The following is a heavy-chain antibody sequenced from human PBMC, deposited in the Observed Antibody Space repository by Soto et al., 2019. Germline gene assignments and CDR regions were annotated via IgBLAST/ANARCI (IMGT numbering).Heavy chain of an antibody. D-gene: IGHD6-19*01. CDR3: ARLASGWQYYYFDF. V-gene: IGHV4-34*01. CDR1: GGSFSGYY. J-gene: IGHJ2*01. CDR2: IHHSGST. Sequence: NPSETLSLTCAVYGGSFSGYYWSWIRQPPGKGLEWIGTIHHSGSTNYNPSLTRRATLSVDTSKNQVSLKLTSVTAADTAVYYCARLASGWQYYYFDFWGRGTPVTVSS.